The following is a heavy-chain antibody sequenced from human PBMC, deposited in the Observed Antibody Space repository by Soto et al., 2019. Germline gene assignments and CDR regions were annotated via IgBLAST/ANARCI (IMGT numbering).Heavy chain of an antibody. CDR1: GGFISNGDYH. CDR2: TYPSGST. CDR3: AREGCYDSTHGC. V-gene: IGHV4-30-4*01. J-gene: IGHJ4*02. D-gene: IGHD2-15*01. Sequence: SETLSLTCTVSGGFISNGDYHWSWIRQPPGKGLEWIGYTYPSGSTYYNASLRSRVTISIDPSKNEFSLKLNSVTAADTAVYYCAREGCYDSTHGCWGQVTLVTVSS.